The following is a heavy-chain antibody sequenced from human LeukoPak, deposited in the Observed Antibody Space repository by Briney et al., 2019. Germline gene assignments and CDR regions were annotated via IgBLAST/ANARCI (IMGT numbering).Heavy chain of an antibody. CDR2: ISSSSSYV. V-gene: IGHV3-21*01. J-gene: IGHJ4*02. CDR1: GFTFSSYS. Sequence: GGSLRLSCAASGFTFSSYSMNWVRQAPGKGLEWVSSISSSSSYVYYADSVKGRFTISRDNAKNSLYLQMNSLRAEDTAVYYCARVGGATIDYWGQGTLVTVSS. D-gene: IGHD3-10*01. CDR3: ARVGGATIDY.